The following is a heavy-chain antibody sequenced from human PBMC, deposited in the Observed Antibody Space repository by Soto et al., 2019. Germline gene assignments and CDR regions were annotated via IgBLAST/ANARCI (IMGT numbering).Heavy chain of an antibody. CDR2: ISSSGNT. V-gene: IGHV4-59*01. Sequence: PSETLSLTCTFSDGSISNFYWSCIRQPPGKGLEWIGYISSSGNTNYNPSLKSRVSISVDTSKNQFSLNLTSVTAADTAVYYCARATMVLTRSYFESWGQGTPVTVSS. CDR3: ARATMVLTRSYFES. J-gene: IGHJ4*02. CDR1: DGSISNFY. D-gene: IGHD3-22*01.